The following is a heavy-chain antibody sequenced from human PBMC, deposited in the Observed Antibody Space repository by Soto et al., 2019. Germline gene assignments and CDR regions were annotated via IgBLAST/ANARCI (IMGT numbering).Heavy chain of an antibody. CDR1: GFTFSSYA. V-gene: IGHV3-23*01. Sequence: EVQLLESGGGLVQPGGSLRLSCAASGFTFSSYAMSWVRQAPGKGLEWVSAVSGSHNSTYYADSVKGRFTISRDNSNNTLYLQMSRLRADDTAVYYCAPMGVWGQGTTVTVSS. CDR3: APMGV. CDR2: VSGSHNST. J-gene: IGHJ6*02.